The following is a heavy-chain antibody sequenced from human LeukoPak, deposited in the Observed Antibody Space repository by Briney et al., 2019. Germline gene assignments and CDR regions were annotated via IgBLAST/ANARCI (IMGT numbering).Heavy chain of an antibody. Sequence: SETLSLTCTVSGDSISSSTYYWSWIRQPAGKGLEWIGRIYTSGSTNYNPSLKSRVTMSVDTSKNQFSLKLSSVTAADTAVYYCAREVLFRAGGSGSYYIPSPLGYWGQGTLVTVSS. CDR2: IYTSGST. J-gene: IGHJ4*02. CDR1: GDSISSSTYY. CDR3: AREVLFRAGGSGSYYIPSPLGY. V-gene: IGHV4-61*02. D-gene: IGHD3-10*01.